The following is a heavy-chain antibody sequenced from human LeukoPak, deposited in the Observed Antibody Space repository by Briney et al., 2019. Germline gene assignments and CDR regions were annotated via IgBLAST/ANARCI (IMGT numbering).Heavy chain of an antibody. D-gene: IGHD3-10*01. J-gene: IGHJ4*02. CDR3: AKDYGSGSYSPFGY. CDR1: GFTFSDYY. V-gene: IGHV3-11*04. CDR2: ISSSGSTI. Sequence: PGGSLRLSCAASGFTFSDYYMSWIRQAPGKGLEWVSYISSSGSTIYYADSVKGRFTISRDNAKNSLYLQMNSLRAEDTAVYYCAKDYGSGSYSPFGYWGQGTLVTVSS.